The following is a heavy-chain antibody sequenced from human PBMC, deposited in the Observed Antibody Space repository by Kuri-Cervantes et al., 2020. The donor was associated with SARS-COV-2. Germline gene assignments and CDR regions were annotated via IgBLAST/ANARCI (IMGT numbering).Heavy chain of an antibody. CDR1: GFTFSSYA. J-gene: IGHJ4*02. V-gene: IGHV3-30-3*01. CDR3: ARSSSGSYYNPFDY. D-gene: IGHD3-10*01. Sequence: GESLKISWAASGFTFSSYAMHWVRQAPGKGLEWVAVISYDGSNKYYADSVKGRFTISRDNSKNTLYLQMNSLRAEDTAVYYCARSSSGSYYNPFDYWGQGTLVTVSS. CDR2: ISYDGSNK.